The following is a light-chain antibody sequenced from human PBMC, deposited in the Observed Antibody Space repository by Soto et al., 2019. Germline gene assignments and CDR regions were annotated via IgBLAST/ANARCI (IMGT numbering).Light chain of an antibody. CDR2: KAS. CDR3: QQYNSYSYT. J-gene: IGKJ2*01. V-gene: IGKV1-5*03. CDR1: QSISSW. Sequence: DIQMTQSPSTLSASVGDRVTITCRASQSISSWLAWYQQKPGKAPKLLIYKASSLESGVPSRFSGSGSGTEVTLTIRSMKPDYFATYYCQQYNSYSYTFGQGTKLEIK.